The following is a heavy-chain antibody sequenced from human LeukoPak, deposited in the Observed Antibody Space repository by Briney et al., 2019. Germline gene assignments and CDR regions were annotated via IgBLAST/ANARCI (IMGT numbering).Heavy chain of an antibody. CDR2: ISGSGGST. CDR3: AKDKVQLLILDYFDY. CDR1: GFTFSSYS. J-gene: IGHJ4*02. Sequence: PGGSLRLSCAASGFTFSSYSMIWVRQAPGKGLEWVSAISGSGGSTYYADSVKGRFTISRDNSKNTLYLQMNSLRPEDTAAYYCAKDKVQLLILDYFDYWGQGTLVTVSS. V-gene: IGHV3-23*01. D-gene: IGHD4-11*01.